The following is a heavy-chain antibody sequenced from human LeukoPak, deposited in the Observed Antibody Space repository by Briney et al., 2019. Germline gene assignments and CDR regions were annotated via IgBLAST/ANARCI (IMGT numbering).Heavy chain of an antibody. D-gene: IGHD3-22*01. J-gene: IGHJ3*02. CDR3: ARARITYYYETSGPVDALDI. CDR2: IYSGGST. CDR1: GFTVTGKS. V-gene: IGHV3-66*01. Sequence: GGSLRLSCAASGFTVTGKSMSWVRQAPGKGLEWVSVIYSGGSTDYADSVKGRFSISRDNYANTLYVQMNSLRAEDTAVYYCARARITYYYETSGPVDALDIWGQGTVVTVSS.